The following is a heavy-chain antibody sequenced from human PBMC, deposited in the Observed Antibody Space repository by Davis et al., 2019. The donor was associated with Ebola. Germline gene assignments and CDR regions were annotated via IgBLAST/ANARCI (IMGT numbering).Heavy chain of an antibody. V-gene: IGHV1-46*01. CDR2: IHPGDGSA. J-gene: IGHJ4*02. CDR3: ARDYSSGWEGY. CDR1: GYTFTVYY. D-gene: IGHD6-19*01. Sequence: AASVKVSCKASGYTFTVYYMHWVRQAPGQGLEWMGIIHPGDGSATYAQKFQGRVTMTRDTSTSTAYMELRSLRSDDTAVYYCARDYSSGWEGYWGQGTLVTVSS.